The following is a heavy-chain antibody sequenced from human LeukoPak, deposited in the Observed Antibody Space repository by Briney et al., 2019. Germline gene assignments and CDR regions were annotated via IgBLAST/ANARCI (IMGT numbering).Heavy chain of an antibody. J-gene: IGHJ4*02. V-gene: IGHV4-59*01. CDR1: GGSISSYY. CDR2: IYYSGST. Sequence: SETLSLTCTVSGGSISSYYWSWIRQPPGKGLEWIGYIYYSGSTNYNPSLKSRVTISVDTSKNQFSLKLSSVTAADTAVYYCARERELRYFDWFRSSGLFDYWGQGTLVTVSS. CDR3: ARERELRYFDWFRSSGLFDY. D-gene: IGHD3-9*01.